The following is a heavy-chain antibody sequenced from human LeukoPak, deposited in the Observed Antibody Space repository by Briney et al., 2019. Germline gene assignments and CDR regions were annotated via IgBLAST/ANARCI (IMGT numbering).Heavy chain of an antibody. CDR2: INHSGST. CDR3: ARGRRITMVRGPLGY. Sequence: SETLSLTCAVYGGSFSGYYWSWIRQPRGKGLEWIGEINHSGSTNYNPSLKSRVTISVDTSKNQFSLKLSSVTAADTAVYYCARGRRITMVRGPLGYWGQGTLVTVSS. J-gene: IGHJ4*02. D-gene: IGHD3-10*01. V-gene: IGHV4-34*01. CDR1: GGSFSGYY.